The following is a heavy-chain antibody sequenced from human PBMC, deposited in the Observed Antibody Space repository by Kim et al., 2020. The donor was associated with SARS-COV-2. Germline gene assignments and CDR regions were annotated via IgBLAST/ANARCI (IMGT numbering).Heavy chain of an antibody. CDR3: AGGVEQGVNGLDY. V-gene: IGHV3-53*04. CDR2: IYSGYGT. J-gene: IGHJ4*03. D-gene: IGHD1-1*01. Sequence: GGSLRLSCAASGFTVSGNYMSWVRLAPGKGLEWVSAIYSGYGTFYADSVVGRLFISRHNTANTPYLQQNSLISAETAAFYCAGGVEQGVNGLDYRGQG. CDR1: GFTVSGNY.